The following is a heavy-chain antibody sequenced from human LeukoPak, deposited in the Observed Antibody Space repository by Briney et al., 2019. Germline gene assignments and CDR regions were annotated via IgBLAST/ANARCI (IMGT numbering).Heavy chain of an antibody. CDR1: GYTFTSYY. D-gene: IGHD3-10*01. CDR3: ARDLPITMVRGVTYNWFDP. CDR2: INPSGGST. J-gene: IGHJ5*02. Sequence: ASVKVSCKASGYTFTSYYMHWVRQAPGQGLEWMGIINPSGGSTSYAQKFQGRVTMTRDTSTSTVYMELSSLRSEDTAVYYCARDLPITMVRGVTYNWFDPWGQGTLVTVSS. V-gene: IGHV1-46*01.